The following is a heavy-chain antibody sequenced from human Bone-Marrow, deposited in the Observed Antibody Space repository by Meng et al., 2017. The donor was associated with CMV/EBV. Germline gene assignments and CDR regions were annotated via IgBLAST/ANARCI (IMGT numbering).Heavy chain of an antibody. CDR1: GFTFSSYA. CDR3: ARVRDSMVMYYYYGMDV. CDR2: ISYDGSNK. D-gene: IGHD5-18*01. Sequence: GESLKISCAASGFTFSSYAMYWVRQAPGEGLEWVAVISYDGSNKYYADSVKGRFTISRDNSKNTLYLQMNSLRAEDTAVYYCARVRDSMVMYYYYGMDVWGQGTTVTVSS. J-gene: IGHJ6*02. V-gene: IGHV3-30*04.